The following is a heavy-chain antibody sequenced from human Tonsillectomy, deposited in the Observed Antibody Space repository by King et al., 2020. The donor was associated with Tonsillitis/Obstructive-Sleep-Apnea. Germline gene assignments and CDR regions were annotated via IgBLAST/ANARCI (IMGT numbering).Heavy chain of an antibody. Sequence: VQLQQWGAGLLKPSETLSLTCAVYGGSFSGYYWSWIRQPPGKGLEWIGEINHSGSTNYNPSLKSRVTISVDTSKNQFSLKLSSVTAADTAVYYCARGGDIVVVPAAMCFDYWGQGTLVTVSS. CDR1: GGSFSGYY. CDR3: ARGGDIVVVPAAMCFDY. D-gene: IGHD2-2*01. V-gene: IGHV4-34*01. CDR2: INHSGST. J-gene: IGHJ4*02.